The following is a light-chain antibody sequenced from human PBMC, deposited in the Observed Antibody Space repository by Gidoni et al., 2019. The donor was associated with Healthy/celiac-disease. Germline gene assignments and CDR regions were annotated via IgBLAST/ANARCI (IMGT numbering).Light chain of an antibody. J-gene: IGKJ3*01. CDR3: QQLNSYPLT. CDR2: AAS. Sequence: DIQLTQSPSFLSASVGDRVTITCRASQGISSYLALYQQKPGKAPKLLVYAASTLQSGVPSRFSGSGSGTDFTLTSSRLQPEDFATYCCQQLNSYPLTFGPGTKVEIK. CDR1: QGISSY. V-gene: IGKV1-9*01.